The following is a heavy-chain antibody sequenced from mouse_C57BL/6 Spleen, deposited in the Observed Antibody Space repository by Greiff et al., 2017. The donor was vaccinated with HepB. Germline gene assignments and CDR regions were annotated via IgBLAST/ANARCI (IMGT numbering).Heavy chain of an antibody. CDR3: ARHNGTDAMDY. Sequence: DVHLVESGGGLVQPGGSLKLSCAASGFTFSDYGMAWVRQAPRKGPEWVAFISNLAYSIYYADTVTGRFTISRENAKNTLYLEMSSLRSEDTAMYYCARHNGTDAMDYWGQGTSVTVSS. CDR1: GFTFSDYG. D-gene: IGHD4-1*01. V-gene: IGHV5-15*01. CDR2: ISNLAYSI. J-gene: IGHJ4*01.